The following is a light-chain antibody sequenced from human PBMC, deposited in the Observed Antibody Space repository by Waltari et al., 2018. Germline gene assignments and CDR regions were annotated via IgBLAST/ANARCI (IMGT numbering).Light chain of an antibody. V-gene: IGKV3-20*01. J-gene: IGKJ4*02. CDR2: DTS. Sequence: EIVLTQSPGTLSLSPGERATLSCRASQTVRATYLAWYQQKPGQAPTLVIHDTSSRATGIPDGFSGSGSGTDFSLTISSLEPEDFAVYYCQQYDSSPLTFGGGTKVETK. CDR3: QQYDSSPLT. CDR1: QTVRATY.